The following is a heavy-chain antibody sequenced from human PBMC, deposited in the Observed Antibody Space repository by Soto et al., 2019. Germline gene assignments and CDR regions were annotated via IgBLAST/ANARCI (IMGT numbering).Heavy chain of an antibody. CDR1: GFTFTSSA. V-gene: IGHV1-58*01. J-gene: IGHJ6*02. D-gene: IGHD3-3*01. CDR3: AADPGLRFLEWSRTNYYYYGMDV. CDR2: IVVGSGNT. Sequence: SVKVSCKASGFTFTSSAVQWVRQARGRRLEWIGWIVVGSGNTNYAQKFQERVTITRDMSTSTAYMELSSLRSEDTAVYYCAADPGLRFLEWSRTNYYYYGMDVWGQGTTVTVSS.